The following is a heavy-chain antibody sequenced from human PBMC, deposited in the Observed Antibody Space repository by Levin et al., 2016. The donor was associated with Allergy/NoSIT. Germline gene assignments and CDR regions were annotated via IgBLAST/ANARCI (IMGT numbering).Heavy chain of an antibody. J-gene: IGHJ4*02. V-gene: IGHV3-30*03. CDR3: ARIYCSGGSCYYTRLYYFDY. D-gene: IGHD2-15*01. CDR2: ISYDGSNK. Sequence: WIRQPPGKGLEWVAVISYDGSNKYYADSVKGRFTISRDNSKNTLYLQMNSLRAEDTAVYYCARIYCSGGSCYYTRLYYFDYWGQGTLVTVSS.